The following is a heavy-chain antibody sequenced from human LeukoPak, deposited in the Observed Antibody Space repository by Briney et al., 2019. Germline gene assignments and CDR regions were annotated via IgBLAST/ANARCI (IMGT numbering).Heavy chain of an antibody. D-gene: IGHD3-16*01. CDR1: GYSFTTFW. V-gene: IGHV5-51*01. Sequence: GESLKISCKGYGYSFTTFWIGWVRQMPEKGLEWMGIIFPGDSDTRYSPSFQGQVTVSADKSISTAYLQWSSLKASDTAVYYCARRGGGGGSFDYWGQGTLVTVYS. J-gene: IGHJ4*02. CDR3: ARRGGGGGSFDY. CDR2: IFPGDSDT.